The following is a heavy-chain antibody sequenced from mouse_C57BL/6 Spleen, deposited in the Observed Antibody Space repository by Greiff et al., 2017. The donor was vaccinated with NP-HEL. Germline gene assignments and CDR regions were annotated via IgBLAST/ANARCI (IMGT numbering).Heavy chain of an antibody. CDR2: IDPSDSET. J-gene: IGHJ3*01. Sequence: QVQLQQPGAELVRPGSSVKLSCKASGYTFTSYWMHWVKQRPIQGLEWIGNIDPSDSETHYNQKFKDKATLTVDKSSSTAYMQLSSLTSEDSAVYYCARGDYGSRLAYWGQGTLVTVSA. CDR1: GYTFTSYW. CDR3: ARGDYGSRLAY. D-gene: IGHD1-1*01. V-gene: IGHV1-52*01.